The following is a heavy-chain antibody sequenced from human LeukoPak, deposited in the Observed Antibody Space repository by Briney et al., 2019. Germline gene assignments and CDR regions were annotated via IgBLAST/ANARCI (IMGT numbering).Heavy chain of an antibody. V-gene: IGHV4-61*02. CDR1: GGSISSAGYY. J-gene: IGHJ4*02. Sequence: SETLSLTCTVSGGSISSAGYYWSWIRQPAGKGLEWIGRFYTSGSTNYNPSLKSRVTISADTSKNQFSLKLSSVTAADTAVYYCARVRSYYGSVTGKSYYFDYWGQGTLVTVSS. CDR2: FYTSGST. D-gene: IGHD3-10*01. CDR3: ARVRSYYGSVTGKSYYFDY.